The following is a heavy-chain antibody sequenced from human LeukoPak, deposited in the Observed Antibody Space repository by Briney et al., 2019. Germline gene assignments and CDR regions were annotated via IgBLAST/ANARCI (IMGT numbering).Heavy chain of an antibody. CDR2: IYYSGST. Sequence: SETLSLTCTVSGGSISSGGYYWSWIRQHPGKGLEWIGYIYYSGSTNYNPSLKSRVTISVDTSKNQFSLKLSSVTAADTAVYYCARLTTVTRDAFDIWGQGTMVTVSS. J-gene: IGHJ3*02. CDR1: GGSISSGGYY. V-gene: IGHV4-61*08. CDR3: ARLTTVTRDAFDI. D-gene: IGHD4-11*01.